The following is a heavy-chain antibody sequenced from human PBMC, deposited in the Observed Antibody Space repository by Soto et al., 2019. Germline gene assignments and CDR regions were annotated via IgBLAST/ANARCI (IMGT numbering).Heavy chain of an antibody. J-gene: IGHJ4*02. CDR1: GFTFDTYS. CDR3: TRDPHALDF. V-gene: IGHV3-48*01. CDR2: ISYTETK. Sequence: EVQLVESGGDLVQPGGSLRLSCAASGFTFDTYSMNWVRQAPGKGLEWVAYISYTETKHYADSVAGRFTISRDNAKNSLYLQMNSRRVEDTAVYFCTRDPHALDFWGQGTLVTVSS.